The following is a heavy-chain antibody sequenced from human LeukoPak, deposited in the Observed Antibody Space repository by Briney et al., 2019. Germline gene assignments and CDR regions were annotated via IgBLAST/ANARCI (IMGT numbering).Heavy chain of an antibody. CDR2: MNPNSGNT. J-gene: IGHJ5*02. CDR3: TRRANGRRYNWFDT. Sequence: ASVTVSCKASGYTFTSYDINWVRQATGQGLEWMGWMNPNSGNTGYAQKFQGRVTMTRNTSISTAYMELSSLRSEDTAVYYCTRRANGRRYNWFDTWGQGTLVTVSS. D-gene: IGHD2-8*01. CDR1: GYTFTSYD. V-gene: IGHV1-8*01.